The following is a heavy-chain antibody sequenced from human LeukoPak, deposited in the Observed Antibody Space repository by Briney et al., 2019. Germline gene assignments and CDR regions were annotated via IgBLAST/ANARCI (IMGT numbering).Heavy chain of an antibody. J-gene: IGHJ4*02. CDR1: GFTFSDYY. CDR3: AKDFELLWTPTDY. V-gene: IGHV3-11*01. CDR2: ISSSGSTI. D-gene: IGHD3-10*01. Sequence: GGSLRLSCAASGFTFSDYYMSWIRQAPGKGLEWVSYISSSGSTIYYADSVKGRFTISRDNAKNSLYLQMNSLRAEDTAVYYCAKDFELLWTPTDYWGQGTLVTVSS.